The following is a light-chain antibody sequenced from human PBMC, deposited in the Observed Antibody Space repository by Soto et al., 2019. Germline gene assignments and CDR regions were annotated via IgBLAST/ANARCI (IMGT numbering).Light chain of an antibody. CDR2: DAS. CDR1: QSVSNY. V-gene: IGKV3-11*01. Sequence: EIVLTQSPATLSLSPGERATLSFRASQSVSNYLAWYQQKPGQTPRLLIYDASNRASGIPARFSGSGSGTDFTLTISSLEPEDFAVYYCQQRGNWPPTFGQGTRLEIK. CDR3: QQRGNWPPT. J-gene: IGKJ5*01.